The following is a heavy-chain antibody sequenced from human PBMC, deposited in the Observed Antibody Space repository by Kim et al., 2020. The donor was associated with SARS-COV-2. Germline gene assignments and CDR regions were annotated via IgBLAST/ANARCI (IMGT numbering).Heavy chain of an antibody. Sequence: ASVKVSCKTSGYTFITYVIHWVRQATGQGLEWMGWINLANDNTGYARNFQARVTMTRYTSVRTVDMKLSSLRPEDTAVYYCARHITSPLGHFVYWGQGTL. D-gene: IGHD2-2*01. CDR2: INLANDNT. CDR3: ARHITSPLGHFVY. V-gene: IGHV1-8*01. CDR1: GYTFITYV. J-gene: IGHJ4*02.